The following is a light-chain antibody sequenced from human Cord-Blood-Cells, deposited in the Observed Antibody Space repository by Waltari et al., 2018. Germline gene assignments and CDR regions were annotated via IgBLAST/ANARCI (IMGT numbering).Light chain of an antibody. CDR1: RSDVGSCNL. CDR3: CSYAGSSTLV. V-gene: IGLV2-23*01. CDR2: EGS. Sequence: QSALPQPAPVSGSPGQSTPISCTGTRSDVGSCNLFSWYQQHPGKAPKLRIYEGSKRPSGVSNRFSGSKSGNTASLTISGLQAEDEADYYCCSYAGSSTLVFGGGTKLTVL. J-gene: IGLJ2*01.